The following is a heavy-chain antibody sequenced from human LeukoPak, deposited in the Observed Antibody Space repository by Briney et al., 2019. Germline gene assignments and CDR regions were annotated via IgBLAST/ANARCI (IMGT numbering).Heavy chain of an antibody. CDR2: ISGGGGST. CDR3: AKVRQWLVLNYFDY. J-gene: IGHJ4*02. D-gene: IGHD6-19*01. Sequence: GGSLRLSCAASGFTFSSYAMSWVRQAPGKGLEWVSAISGGGGSTYYADSVKGRFTISRDNSKNTLYLQMNSLRAKDTAVYYCAKVRQWLVLNYFDYWGQGTLVTVSS. CDR1: GFTFSSYA. V-gene: IGHV3-23*01.